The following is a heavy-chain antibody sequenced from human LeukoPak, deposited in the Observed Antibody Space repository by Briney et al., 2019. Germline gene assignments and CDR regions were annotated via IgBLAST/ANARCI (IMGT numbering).Heavy chain of an antibody. J-gene: IGHJ5*02. CDR2: ISYDGSNK. V-gene: IGHV3-30-3*01. CDR3: ARDDYYGSGSYKA. Sequence: GGSLRLSCAASGFTFSSYAMHWVRQAPGKGLEWVAVISYDGSNKYYADSVKGRFTISRDNSKNTLYLQMNSLRAEDTAVYYCARDDYYGSGSYKAWGQGTLVTVSS. D-gene: IGHD3-10*01. CDR1: GFTFSSYA.